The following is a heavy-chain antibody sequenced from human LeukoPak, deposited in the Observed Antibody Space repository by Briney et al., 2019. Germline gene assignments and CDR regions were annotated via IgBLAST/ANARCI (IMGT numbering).Heavy chain of an antibody. V-gene: IGHV3-21*01. CDR3: ARGTPTTRDFDN. J-gene: IGHJ4*02. Sequence: GGSLRLSCAASEFTVSVNYMSWVRQAPGEVLEWVSSISSSSSYIYYADSMKGRFTISRDNAKNSLNLQMNDVRAEDTAVYYCARGTPTTRDFDNWGQGTLVTVSS. CDR2: ISSSSSYI. D-gene: IGHD4-11*01. CDR1: EFTVSVNY.